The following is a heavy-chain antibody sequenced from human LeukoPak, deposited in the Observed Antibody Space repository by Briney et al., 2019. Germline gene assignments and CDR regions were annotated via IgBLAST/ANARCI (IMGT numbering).Heavy chain of an antibody. D-gene: IGHD6-19*01. CDR3: ARDPDRSGWSTFEY. CDR1: GFTFSSYA. Sequence: GRSLRLSCAASGFTFSSYAMHWVRQAPGKGLEWVAVISYDGSNKYYAGSVKGRFTISRDNSKNTLYLQMNSLRAEDTAVYYCARDPDRSGWSTFEYWGQGTLVTVSS. CDR2: ISYDGSNK. V-gene: IGHV3-30-3*01. J-gene: IGHJ4*02.